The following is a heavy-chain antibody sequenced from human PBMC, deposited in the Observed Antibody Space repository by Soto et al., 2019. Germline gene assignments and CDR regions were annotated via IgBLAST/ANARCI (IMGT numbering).Heavy chain of an antibody. CDR2: ISSNGGST. J-gene: IGHJ4*02. V-gene: IGHV3-64D*08. CDR1: GFTFSSYA. CDR3: VKDHPYYDILTGYYEVYYFDY. D-gene: IGHD3-9*01. Sequence: PGGSLRLSCSASGFTFSSYAMHWVRQAPGKGLEYVSAISSNGGSTYYADSVKSRFTISRDNSKNTLYLQMSSLRAEDTAVYYCVKDHPYYDILTGYYEVYYFDYWGQGTLVTVSS.